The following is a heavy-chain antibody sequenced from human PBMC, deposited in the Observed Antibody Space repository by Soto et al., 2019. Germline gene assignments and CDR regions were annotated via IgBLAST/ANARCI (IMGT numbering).Heavy chain of an antibody. CDR1: GGSFSGYY. D-gene: IGHD1-26*01. J-gene: IGHJ3*02. CDR3: ASKYSGSYPDAFDI. V-gene: IGHV4-34*01. CDR2: INHSGST. Sequence: PXATLSLTCAVYGGSFSGYYWSWIGQPPGKGLEWIGEINHSGSTNYNPSLKSRVTISVDTSKNQFSLKLSSVTAADTAVYYCASKYSGSYPDAFDIWGQGTMVTVSS.